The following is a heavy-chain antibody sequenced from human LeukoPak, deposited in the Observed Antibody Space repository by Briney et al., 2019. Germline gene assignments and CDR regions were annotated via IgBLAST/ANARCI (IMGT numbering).Heavy chain of an antibody. V-gene: IGHV4-34*01. CDR3: ARGPTYYYDSSGYSFFFQH. Sequence: SETLSLTCAVYGGPFSGYYWSWIRQPPGKGLEWIGEINHSGSTNYNPSLKSRVTISVDTSKNQFSLKLSSVTAADTAVYYCARGPTYYYDSSGYSFFFQHWGQGTLVTVSS. CDR1: GGPFSGYY. CDR2: INHSGST. J-gene: IGHJ1*01. D-gene: IGHD3-22*01.